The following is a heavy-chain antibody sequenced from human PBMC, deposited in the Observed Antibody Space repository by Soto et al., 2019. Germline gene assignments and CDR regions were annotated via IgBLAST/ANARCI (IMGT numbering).Heavy chain of an antibody. CDR1: GGTFSSYA. Sequence: QVQLVQSGAEVKKPGSSVKVSCKASGGTFSSYAISWVRQAPGQGLEWMGGIIPIFGTANYAQKIQGRVTLPADESTSTAYMELSSLRSEGTAVYYCARGEQLAPYYYYGMDVWGQGTTVTVSS. CDR3: ARGEQLAPYYYYGMDV. D-gene: IGHD6-13*01. V-gene: IGHV1-69*01. CDR2: IIPIFGTA. J-gene: IGHJ6*02.